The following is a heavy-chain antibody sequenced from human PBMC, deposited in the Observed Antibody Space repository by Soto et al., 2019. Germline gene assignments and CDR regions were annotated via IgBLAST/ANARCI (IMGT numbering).Heavy chain of an antibody. Sequence: SETLSLTCTVSGGSVSSGSYYWSWIRQPPGKGLEWIGYIYYSGSTNYNPSLKSRVTISVDTPKNQFSLKLSSVTAADTAVYYCARDLLSYPLHYWGQGTLVTVSS. CDR2: IYYSGST. J-gene: IGHJ4*02. D-gene: IGHD5-18*01. V-gene: IGHV4-61*01. CDR1: GGSVSSGSYY. CDR3: ARDLLSYPLHY.